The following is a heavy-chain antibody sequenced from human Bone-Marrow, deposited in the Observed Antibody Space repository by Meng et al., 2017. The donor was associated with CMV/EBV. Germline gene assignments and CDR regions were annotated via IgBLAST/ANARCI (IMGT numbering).Heavy chain of an antibody. CDR1: SGSFSGYY. V-gene: IGHV4-34*01. J-gene: IGHJ6*02. D-gene: IGHD3-3*01. CDR3: ARSYYDFWSGYRNYGMDV. CDR2: VNDSGST. Sequence: SETLSLTCAVYSGSFSGYYWSWIRQPPGEGLEWIGDVNDSGSTNYNPSLKSRVTISVDTSKNQFSLKLRSVTAADTAVYYCARSYYDFWSGYRNYGMDVWGQGTTVTVSS.